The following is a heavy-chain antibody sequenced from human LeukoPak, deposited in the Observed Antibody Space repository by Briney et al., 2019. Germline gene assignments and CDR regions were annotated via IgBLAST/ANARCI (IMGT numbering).Heavy chain of an antibody. D-gene: IGHD4-11*01. CDR1: RFTFSSYA. V-gene: IGHV3-23*01. Sequence: AGGSLRLSCAASRFTFSSYAMSWVRQAPGKGLEWVSAISGSGGSTYYADSVKGRFTISRDNSKNTLYLQMNSLRAEDTAVYYCAKDTAVTAAFDIWGQGTMVTVSS. CDR2: ISGSGGST. J-gene: IGHJ3*02. CDR3: AKDTAVTAAFDI.